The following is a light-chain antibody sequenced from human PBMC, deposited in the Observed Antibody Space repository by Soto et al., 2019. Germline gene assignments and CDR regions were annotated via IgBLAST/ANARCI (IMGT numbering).Light chain of an antibody. V-gene: IGLV2-14*01. CDR3: SSFTTYRFYV. CDR2: GXX. Sequence: SALTQPTSVSGSPGQSINITCTRNSNDMGAYDFVSCYQQHPCEAPRLLIHGXXIRPSGISSRFSASKSALTASLTISGLQAEDEADYYCSSFTTYRFYVFGTGTKVTVL. J-gene: IGLJ1*01. CDR1: SNDMGAYDF.